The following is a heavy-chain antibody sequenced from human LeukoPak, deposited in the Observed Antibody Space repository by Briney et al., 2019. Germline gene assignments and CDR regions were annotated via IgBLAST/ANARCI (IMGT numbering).Heavy chain of an antibody. J-gene: IGHJ4*02. CDR3: ARDDAMVSGMDY. Sequence: PSETLSLTCSVSGYSISSGYHWGWIRQPPGKGLEWIGSIYHSGSSYYKSSLKSRVTISVDTSKNQFSLKLSSVTAADTAVYYCARDDAMVSGMDYWGQGTQVIVSS. D-gene: IGHD5-18*01. CDR1: GYSISSGYH. CDR2: IYHSGSS. V-gene: IGHV4-38-2*02.